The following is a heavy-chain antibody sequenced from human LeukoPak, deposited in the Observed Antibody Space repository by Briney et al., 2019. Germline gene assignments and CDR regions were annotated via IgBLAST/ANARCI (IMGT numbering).Heavy chain of an antibody. J-gene: IGHJ4*02. CDR1: GFTFSSYA. CDR3: AKDYAYYYGSGIGGFDY. CDR2: ISGSGATT. D-gene: IGHD3-10*01. V-gene: IGHV3-23*01. Sequence: PGGSLRLSCAASGFTFSSYAMSWVRQAPGKGLGWVSAISGSGATTYYADPVKGRFTISRDKSNNTLYLQMNSLRAEDTAVYYCAKDYAYYYGSGIGGFDYWGQGTLVTVSS.